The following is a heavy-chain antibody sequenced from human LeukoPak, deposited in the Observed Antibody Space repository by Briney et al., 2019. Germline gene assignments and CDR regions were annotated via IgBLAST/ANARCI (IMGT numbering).Heavy chain of an antibody. Sequence: GGSLRLSCAASGFTSSSYGMHWVRQAPGKRLEWVAFIRYDGSNQYYADSVKGRFTISRDSSKNTLYLQMNSLRGDDTAVYYCAKDMGYNTGWTRFDYWGQGTLVTVSS. D-gene: IGHD6-19*01. J-gene: IGHJ4*02. V-gene: IGHV3-30*02. CDR2: IRYDGSNQ. CDR3: AKDMGYNTGWTRFDY. CDR1: GFTSSSYG.